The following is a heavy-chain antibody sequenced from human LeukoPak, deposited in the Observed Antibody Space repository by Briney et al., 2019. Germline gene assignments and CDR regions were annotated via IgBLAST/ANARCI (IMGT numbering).Heavy chain of an antibody. Sequence: GESLQISCKGSGCRFTTYWIGWVRQLPGKGLEWMGIIYPADSDTTYSPSFQGQVIMSADKSISTAYLQWSSLKASDTAMYYCARSTRGDTRGNWGQGTLVTVSS. CDR1: GCRFTTYW. CDR2: IYPADSDT. J-gene: IGHJ4*02. CDR3: ARSTRGDTRGN. D-gene: IGHD4-17*01. V-gene: IGHV5-51*01.